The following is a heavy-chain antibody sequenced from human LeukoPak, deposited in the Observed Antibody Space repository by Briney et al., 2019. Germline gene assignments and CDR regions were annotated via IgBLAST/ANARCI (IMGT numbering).Heavy chain of an antibody. CDR1: GFTFSSYS. CDR3: ARDYLVVPAAMWWFDP. V-gene: IGHV3-21*01. Sequence: KPGGSLRLSCAASGFTFSSYSMNWVRQAPGEGLEWVSSISSSGSSMFYADSVKGRFTISRDNAKNSLYLQMNSLRAEDTALYYCARDYLVVPAAMWWFDPRGQGTLVTVSS. D-gene: IGHD2-2*01. CDR2: ISSSGSSM. J-gene: IGHJ5*02.